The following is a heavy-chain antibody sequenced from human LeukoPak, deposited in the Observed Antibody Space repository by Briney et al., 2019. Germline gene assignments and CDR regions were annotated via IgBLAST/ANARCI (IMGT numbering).Heavy chain of an antibody. V-gene: IGHV3-30*13. CDR3: ARDWFESGWHLDY. Sequence: PGRSLRLSCAASGFAFSGFGMHWVRQPPGKGLEWVSLISKDGSHEFYADSVKGRFTISRDNFKNSLFLDMASLGPEDTAVYYCARDWFESGWHLDYWGQGALVTVSS. D-gene: IGHD6-19*01. CDR2: ISKDGSHE. J-gene: IGHJ4*02. CDR1: GFAFSGFG.